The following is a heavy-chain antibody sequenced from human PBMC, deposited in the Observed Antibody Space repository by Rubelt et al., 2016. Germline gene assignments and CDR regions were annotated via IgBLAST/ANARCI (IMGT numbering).Heavy chain of an antibody. CDR2: IGAGNGDQ. CDR1: GYTFTNYG. D-gene: IGHD6-13*01. J-gene: IGHJ5*02. CDR3: ARMRGPYSSSGGEFDP. Sequence: QVQLVQSGAEVKKPGASVKVSCKASGYTFTNYGMHWVRQAPGQRLAWMGWIGAGNGDQKYSQKFQGRVTITRDTAASTAYMELSSLRSEDTAVYYCARMRGPYSSSGGEFDPWGQGTLVTASS. V-gene: IGHV1-3*01.